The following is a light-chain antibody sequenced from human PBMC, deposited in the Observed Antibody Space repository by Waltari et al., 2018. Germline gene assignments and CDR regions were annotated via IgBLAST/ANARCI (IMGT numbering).Light chain of an antibody. CDR3: MQGIHFPYT. CDR1: QSLLLSDGKTH. Sequence: QSLLLSDGKTHLFWHRQKPGQSPQLLMFEVSRRVSGVPDRFSGSGSGTTFTLKISRVEAEDVGVYYCMQGIHFPYTFGQGTKLEIK. CDR2: EVS. J-gene: IGKJ2*01. V-gene: IGKV2-29*02.